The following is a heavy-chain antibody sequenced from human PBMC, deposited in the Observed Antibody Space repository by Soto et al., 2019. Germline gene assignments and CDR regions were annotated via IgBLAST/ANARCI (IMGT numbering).Heavy chain of an antibody. CDR3: STDGEYGDYYYYGMDV. J-gene: IGHJ6*02. Sequence: GGSLRLSCAASGFTFSNAWMSWVRQAPGKGLEWVGRIKRKTDGGTTDYAAPVKGRFTISRDDSKNTLYLQMNSLKTEDAAVYYCSTDGEYGDYYYYGMDVWGQGTTVTVSS. V-gene: IGHV3-15*01. CDR1: GFTFSNAW. D-gene: IGHD4-17*01. CDR2: IKRKTDGGTT.